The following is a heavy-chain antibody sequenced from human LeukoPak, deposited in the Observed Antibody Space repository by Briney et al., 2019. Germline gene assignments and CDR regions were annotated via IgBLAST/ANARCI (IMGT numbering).Heavy chain of an antibody. J-gene: IGHJ4*02. D-gene: IGHD3-22*01. CDR2: IYYSGST. V-gene: IGHV4-59*01. CDR3: AGHYYDKGLDFDY. Sequence: SETLSLTCTVSGASISSYYWSWIRQPPGKGLEWIGYIYYSGSTNYNPSLKSRVTISVDTSNNQFSLKLSSVTAADTAVYYCAGHYYDKGLDFDYWGQGTLVTVSS. CDR1: GASISSYY.